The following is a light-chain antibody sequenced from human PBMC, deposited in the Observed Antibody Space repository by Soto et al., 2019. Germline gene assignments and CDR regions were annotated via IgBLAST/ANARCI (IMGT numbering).Light chain of an antibody. CDR2: DNT. Sequence: QSVLTQPPSWSGPPGQRVTISCTGTRSKIGAGYDVHWYRHLPGTAPKVLIFDNTNRPSGVPDRFSGSKSGTSASLAITGLQAEDEAVYYCHSYDVSLRGPAFGGGTKVTVL. V-gene: IGLV1-40*01. CDR1: RSKIGAGYD. J-gene: IGLJ2*01. CDR3: HSYDVSLRGPA.